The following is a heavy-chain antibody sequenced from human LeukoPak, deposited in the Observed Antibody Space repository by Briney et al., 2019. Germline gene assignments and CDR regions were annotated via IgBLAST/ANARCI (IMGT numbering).Heavy chain of an antibody. Sequence: TGGSLRLSCAASGFTFSSYSMNWVRQAPGKGLEWVASIKQDGSEKYYVDSVKGRFTISRDNAKSSLYLQMNSLRAEDTALYYCARHSPLWGYWGQGTLVTVSS. V-gene: IGHV3-7*04. CDR1: GFTFSSYS. CDR2: IKQDGSEK. CDR3: ARHSPLWGY. J-gene: IGHJ4*02. D-gene: IGHD7-27*01.